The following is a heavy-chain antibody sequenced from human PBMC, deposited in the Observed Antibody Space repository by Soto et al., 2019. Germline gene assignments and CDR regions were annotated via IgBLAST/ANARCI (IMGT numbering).Heavy chain of an antibody. CDR1: GYTFTSYG. V-gene: IGHV1-18*01. Sequence: ASVKVPCKASGYTFTSYGISWVRQAPGQGLEWMGWISAYNGNTNYAQKLQGRVTITRDTSASTAYMELSSLRSEDTAVYYCARDYYGSGSYDENWFDPWGQGTLVTVSS. D-gene: IGHD3-10*01. J-gene: IGHJ5*02. CDR2: ISAYNGNT. CDR3: ARDYYGSGSYDENWFDP.